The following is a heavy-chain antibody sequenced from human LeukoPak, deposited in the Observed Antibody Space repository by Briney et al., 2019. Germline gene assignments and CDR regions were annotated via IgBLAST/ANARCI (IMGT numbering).Heavy chain of an antibody. CDR1: GFTFSSYG. Sequence: PGGSLRLSCAASGFTFSSYGMSWVRQAPGKGLEWVSAISGSGGSTYYADSVKGRFTISRANSKNTLYLQMNSLRAEDTAVYYCAKDRKGGFDYWGQGTLVTVSS. V-gene: IGHV3-23*01. J-gene: IGHJ4*02. CDR2: ISGSGGST. CDR3: AKDRKGGFDY. D-gene: IGHD1-26*01.